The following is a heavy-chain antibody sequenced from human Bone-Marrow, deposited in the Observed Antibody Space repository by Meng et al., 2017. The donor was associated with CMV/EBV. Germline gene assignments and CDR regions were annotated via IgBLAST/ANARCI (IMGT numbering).Heavy chain of an antibody. CDR1: GYTFTGYY. Sequence: QVWLVQAGAEVKKPGASVKFSCKASGYTFTGYYMHWVRQAPGQGLEWMGRINPNSGATEYAQNFQGRVTMTRDTSISTAYMELSRLRSDDTAVYYCARDSRHCTSASCYSWYFDLWGRGTLVTVSS. V-gene: IGHV1-2*06. D-gene: IGHD2-2*02. CDR2: INPNSGAT. CDR3: ARDSRHCTSASCYSWYFDL. J-gene: IGHJ2*01.